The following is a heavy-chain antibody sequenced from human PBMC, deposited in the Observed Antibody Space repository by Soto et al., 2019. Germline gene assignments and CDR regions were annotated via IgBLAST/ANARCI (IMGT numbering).Heavy chain of an antibody. CDR3: ARRVVDSSDTSGFYTFDY. D-gene: IGHD3-22*01. CDR2: MNPNSGYT. Sequence: GASVKVSCKASGYTFTSYDINWVRQATGQGLEWMGWMNPNSGYTGYAQRFQGRVTMTRNTSTNTAFMELSSLRSEDSAVYYCARRVVDSSDTSGFYTFDYWSQGTLVTVSS. CDR1: GYTFTSYD. V-gene: IGHV1-8*01. J-gene: IGHJ4*02.